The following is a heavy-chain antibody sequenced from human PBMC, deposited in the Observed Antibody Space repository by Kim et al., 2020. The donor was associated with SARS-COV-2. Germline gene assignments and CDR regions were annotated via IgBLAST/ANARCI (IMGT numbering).Heavy chain of an antibody. J-gene: IGHJ6*03. CDR1: GFTFSSYA. CDR2: ISGSGGST. V-gene: IGHV3-23*01. CDR3: AKDGSSGWYRGPFYYYYYYMEV. Sequence: GGSLRLSCAASGFTFSSYAMSWVRQAPGKGLEWVSAISGSGGSTYYADSGKGRFTISRDNSKNTLYLQMNSLRSEDPAVSYCAKDGSSGWYRGPFYYYYYYMEVWGKGTTVTVS. D-gene: IGHD6-19*01.